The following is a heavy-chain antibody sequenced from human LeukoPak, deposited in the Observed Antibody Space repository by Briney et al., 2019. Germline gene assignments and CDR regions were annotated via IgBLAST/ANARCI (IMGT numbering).Heavy chain of an antibody. CDR3: ARDVVDTAMVPDAFDI. J-gene: IGHJ3*02. CDR1: GFTFSSYS. V-gene: IGHV3-21*01. D-gene: IGHD5-18*01. CDR2: ISSSSSYI. Sequence: PGGSLRLSCAVSGFTFSSYSLNWVRQAPGKGLEWVSSISSSSSYIYYADSVKGRFTISRDNAKNELYLQMNSLRPEDTAVYDCARDVVDTAMVPDAFDIWGQGTMVTVSS.